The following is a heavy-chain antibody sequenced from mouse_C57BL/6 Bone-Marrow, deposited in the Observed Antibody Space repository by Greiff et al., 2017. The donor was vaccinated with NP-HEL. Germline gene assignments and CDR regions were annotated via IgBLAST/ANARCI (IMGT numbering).Heavy chain of an antibody. J-gene: IGHJ4*01. Sequence: QVQLKQPGTELVKPGASVKLSCKASGYTFTSYWMHWVKQRPGQGLEWIGNINPSNGGANYNEKFKSKSTLTVDKYSSTAYMQLSSLTSEDSAVYYCARGGHYGRSSYAMDYWGQGTSVTVSS. V-gene: IGHV1-53*01. CDR2: INPSNGGA. CDR1: GYTFTSYW. CDR3: ARGGHYGRSSYAMDY. D-gene: IGHD1-1*01.